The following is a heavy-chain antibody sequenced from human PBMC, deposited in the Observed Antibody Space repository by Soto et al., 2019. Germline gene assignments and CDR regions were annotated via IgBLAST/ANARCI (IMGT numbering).Heavy chain of an antibody. CDR3: ARGSIFGVVIPSPDAFDI. D-gene: IGHD3-3*01. Sequence: EVQLVESGGGLVQPGGSLRLSCAASGFTFSSYDMHWVRQATGKGLEWVSAIGTAGDTYCPGSVKGRFTISRENAKNSLYLQMNSLRAGDTAVYYCARGSIFGVVIPSPDAFDIWGQGTMVTVSS. CDR1: GFTFSSYD. V-gene: IGHV3-13*01. J-gene: IGHJ3*02. CDR2: IGTAGDT.